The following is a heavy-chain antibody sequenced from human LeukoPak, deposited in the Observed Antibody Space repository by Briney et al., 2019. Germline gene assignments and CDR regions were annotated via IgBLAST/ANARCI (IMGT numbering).Heavy chain of an antibody. V-gene: IGHV4-34*01. CDR3: ARDEDAFDL. J-gene: IGHJ3*01. CDR2: ITHSGST. Sequence: NPSETLSLTCAVYGGSFSNYYWSWIRQPPGKGLEWIGGITHSGSTNYNPSLKSRVTISVDTSKNQFSLKLSSVTAADTAVYYCARDEDAFDLWGQGTMVSVSS. CDR1: GGSFSNYY.